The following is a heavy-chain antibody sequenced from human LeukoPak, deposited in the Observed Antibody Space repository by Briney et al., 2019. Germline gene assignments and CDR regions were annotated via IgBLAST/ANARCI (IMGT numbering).Heavy chain of an antibody. J-gene: IGHJ6*03. D-gene: IGHD5-18*01. Sequence: GGSLRLSCAGSGFTFSSYGMHWVRQAPGKGLEWVAVISYDGSNKYYADSVKGRFTISRDNSKNTLYLQMNSLRAEDTAVYYCARNTAPPYYYMDVWGKGTTVTVSS. CDR2: ISYDGSNK. CDR1: GFTFSSYG. V-gene: IGHV3-30*03. CDR3: ARNTAPPYYYMDV.